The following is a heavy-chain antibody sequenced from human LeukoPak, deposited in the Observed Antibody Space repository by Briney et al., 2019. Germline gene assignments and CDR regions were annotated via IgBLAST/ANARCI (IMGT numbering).Heavy chain of an antibody. V-gene: IGHV3-23*01. CDR1: GFTFSSFG. CDR2: ITGSRGST. D-gene: IGHD6-19*01. Sequence: GGSLRLSCAASGFTFSSFGMSWVRQAPGKGLEWVSAITGSRGSTYYADSVAGRLTISRDNAKNSVSLQMNSLRVEDTAVYYCARSVEGSFDYWGQGTVVTVSS. J-gene: IGHJ4*02. CDR3: ARSVEGSFDY.